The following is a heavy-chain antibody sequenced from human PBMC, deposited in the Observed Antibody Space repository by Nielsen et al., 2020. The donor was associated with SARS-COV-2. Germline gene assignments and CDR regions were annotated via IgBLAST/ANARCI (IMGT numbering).Heavy chain of an antibody. Sequence: GALRLSCAASGFPFSDYHMSWIRQAPGKGLEWISYISSSRTYRSYADSVRGRFTISRDNAKNSLYLQMNSLRAEDTAVYYCAREGVAAAGTADYYYGLDVWGQGTTVTVSS. CDR2: ISSSRTYR. J-gene: IGHJ6*02. CDR3: AREGVAAAGTADYYYGLDV. CDR1: GFPFSDYH. V-gene: IGHV3-11*05. D-gene: IGHD6-13*01.